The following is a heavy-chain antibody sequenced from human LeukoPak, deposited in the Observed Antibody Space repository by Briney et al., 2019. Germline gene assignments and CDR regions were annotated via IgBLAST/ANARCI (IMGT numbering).Heavy chain of an antibody. V-gene: IGHV1-8*02. CDR2: MNPNSGNT. CDR1: GYTFTGYY. CDR3: ARGSYHAPPPFDY. Sequence: ASVTVSCKASGYTFTGYYMHWVRQAPGQGLEWMGWMNPNSGNTGYAQKLQGRVTMTTDTSTSTAYMELRSLRSDDTAVYYCARGSYHAPPPFDYWGQGTLVTVSS. D-gene: IGHD3-10*01. J-gene: IGHJ4*02.